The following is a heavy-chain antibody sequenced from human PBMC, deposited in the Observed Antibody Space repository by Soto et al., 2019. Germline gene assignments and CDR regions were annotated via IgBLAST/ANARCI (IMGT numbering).Heavy chain of an antibody. CDR1: GITFSSYA. D-gene: IGHD6-19*01. CDR2: ISGSGGST. CDR3: AKGLQWLVRGYLDY. J-gene: IGHJ4*02. V-gene: IGHV3-23*01. Sequence: LRLSCGASGITFSSYAMTWVRQAPGKGLEGVAGISGSGGSTYYADSVKGRFTISRDNSKNTLYLQMNSLRAEDTAVYYCAKGLQWLVRGYLDYWGQGTLVTVSS.